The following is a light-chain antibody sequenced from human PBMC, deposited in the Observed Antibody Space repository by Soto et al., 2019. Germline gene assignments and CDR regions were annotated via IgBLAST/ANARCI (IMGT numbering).Light chain of an antibody. CDR3: QHYDDLPSFT. J-gene: IGKJ3*01. CDR1: QDINIY. V-gene: IGKV1-33*01. CDR2: DAS. Sequence: DIQMTQSPSSLSASVGDRVTITCQTSQDINIYLNWYQQKPGTAPSLLIYDASNLEPGVPSRFSGSGSGTHFTLPISSLQPEDIGTYYCQHYDDLPSFTFGPGTKVDF.